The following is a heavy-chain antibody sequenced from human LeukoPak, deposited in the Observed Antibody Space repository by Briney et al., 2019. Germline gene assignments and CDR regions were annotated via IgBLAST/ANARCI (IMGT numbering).Heavy chain of an antibody. Sequence: ASVKVSCKASGYTLTSYGISWVRQAPGQGLEWMGWISAYNGNTNYAQKLQGRVTMTTDTSTSTAYMELRSLRSDDTAVYYCARVRFLEWFLSVCWFDPWGQGTLVTVSS. CDR1: GYTLTSYG. J-gene: IGHJ5*02. D-gene: IGHD3-3*01. CDR2: ISAYNGNT. CDR3: ARVRFLEWFLSVCWFDP. V-gene: IGHV1-18*01.